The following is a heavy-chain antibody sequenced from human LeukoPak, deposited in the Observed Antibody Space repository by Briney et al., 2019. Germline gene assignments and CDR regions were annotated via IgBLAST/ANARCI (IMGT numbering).Heavy chain of an antibody. V-gene: IGHV3-23*01. CDR2: ISGSGGST. Sequence: GGSLRLSCAASGFTFSGYAMSWVRQAPGKGLEWVSAISGSGGSTYYADSVKGRFTISRDNPKNTLYLQMNSLRAEDTAVYYCAKATPSSSWNYGMDVWGQGTTVTVSS. CDR1: GFTFSGYA. CDR3: AKATPSSSWNYGMDV. D-gene: IGHD6-13*01. J-gene: IGHJ6*02.